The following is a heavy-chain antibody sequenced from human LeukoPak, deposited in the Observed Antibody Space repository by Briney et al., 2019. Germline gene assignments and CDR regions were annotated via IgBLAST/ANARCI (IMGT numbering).Heavy chain of an antibody. CDR2: IHSGGT. V-gene: IGHV3-66*01. J-gene: IGHJ4*02. D-gene: IGHD3-3*01. Sequence: GGSLRLSCAASGFSVSSNYMSWVRQAPGKGLEWVSFIHSGGTYYAEFVKGRFTISRDNSKNTVYLQMNSLRAEDTAMYYCAPEGPVFGVRGQGSLVTVSS. CDR3: APEGPVFGV. CDR1: GFSVSSNY.